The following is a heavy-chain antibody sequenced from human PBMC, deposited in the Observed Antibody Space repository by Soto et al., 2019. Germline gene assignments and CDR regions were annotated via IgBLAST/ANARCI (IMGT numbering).Heavy chain of an antibody. V-gene: IGHV4-34*01. CDR3: ARVLLWFGAVEY. D-gene: IGHD3-10*01. J-gene: IGHJ4*02. CDR2: ISRARGS. CDR1: GVSFDGFL. Sequence: QVHLQQWGAGLLEPSETLSLTCAVSGVSFDGFLWTWIRQSPGKGLEWIGEISRARGSNYNPSLNGRVTISLDTSKDQFSLRLRSVTAADTAVYYCARVLLWFGAVEYWGQGTPVTVSS.